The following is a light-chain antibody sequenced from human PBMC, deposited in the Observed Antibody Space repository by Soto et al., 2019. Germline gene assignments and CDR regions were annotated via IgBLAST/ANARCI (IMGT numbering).Light chain of an antibody. CDR1: KLGNEY. CDR3: QAWDSSIAV. J-gene: IGLJ3*02. V-gene: IGLV3-1*01. Sequence: SYELTQPPSVSVSPGQTASITCSGHKLGNEYVFWYQQRPGQSPVLVIYQHSMRPSGISARFSGSTSGNTATLTIGGTQTEDEADYYCQAWDSSIAVFGGGTKLTVL. CDR2: QHS.